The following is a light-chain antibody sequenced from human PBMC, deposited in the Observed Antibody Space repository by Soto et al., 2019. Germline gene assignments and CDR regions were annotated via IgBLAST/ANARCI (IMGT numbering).Light chain of an antibody. J-gene: IGKJ1*01. Sequence: EIVLTQSPGTLSLSPGERATLSCRTSQSVSTSYLAWYQQKPGQAPRLLIYGTSIRATGVPDRFSGSGSATDFTLTISRLEPEDFAVYYCHQYGGSPQTFGQGTKVEI. V-gene: IGKV3-20*01. CDR3: HQYGGSPQT. CDR1: QSVSTSY. CDR2: GTS.